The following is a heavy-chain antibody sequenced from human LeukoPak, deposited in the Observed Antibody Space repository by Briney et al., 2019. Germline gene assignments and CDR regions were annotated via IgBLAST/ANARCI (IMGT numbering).Heavy chain of an antibody. CDR1: GLTLNVWW. J-gene: IGHJ5*01. CDR3: ARDVPHNWFDS. V-gene: IGHV3-74*01. CDR2: IGNDGSST. Sequence: PGVSLRLLCAACGLTLNVWWALCLPGAPGEGLVWVSRIGNDGSSTIYADSVKGRFTISRDNAKNTVHLQMNSLRVEDTAVYYCARDVPHNWFDSWGQGILVTVSS.